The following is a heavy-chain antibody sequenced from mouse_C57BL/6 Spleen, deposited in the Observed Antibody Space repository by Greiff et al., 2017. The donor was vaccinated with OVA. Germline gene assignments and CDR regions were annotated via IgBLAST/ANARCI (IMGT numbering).Heavy chain of an antibody. J-gene: IGHJ2*01. CDR2: IDPSDSET. D-gene: IGHD2-5*01. Sequence: VQLQQSGAELVRPGSSVKLSCKASGYTFTSYWLHWVKQRPIQGLEWIGNIDPSDSETHYNQKFKDKATVTVDKSSSTAYMQLSSLTSEDSAVYYCATYSNYEFDYWGQGTTLTVSS. CDR1: GYTFTSYW. CDR3: ATYSNYEFDY. V-gene: IGHV1-52*01.